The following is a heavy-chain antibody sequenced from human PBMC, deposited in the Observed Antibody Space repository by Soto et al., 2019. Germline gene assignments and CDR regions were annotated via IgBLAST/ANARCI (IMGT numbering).Heavy chain of an antibody. CDR1: GGSISSGDYY. CDR2: IYYSGST. CDR3: ATAPTFTVKGFDY. Sequence: PSETLSLTCTVSGGSISSGDYYWSWIRQPPGKGLEWIGYIYYSGSTYYNPSLKSRVTISVDTSKNQFSLKLSSATAADTAVYYCATAPTFTVKGFDYWGQGTLVTVSS. V-gene: IGHV4-30-4*01. D-gene: IGHD4-4*01. J-gene: IGHJ4*02.